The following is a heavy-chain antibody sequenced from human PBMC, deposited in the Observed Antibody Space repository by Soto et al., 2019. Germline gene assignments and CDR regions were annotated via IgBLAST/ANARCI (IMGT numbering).Heavy chain of an antibody. J-gene: IGHJ4*02. D-gene: IGHD3-10*01. V-gene: IGHV2-5*02. CDR1: GFSLTTRGVG. CDR2: IYWDDDE. CDR3: AHRPRGFSYYFDY. Sequence: QITLKESGPTLVKPTQTLTLTCTFSGFSLTTRGVGVGWIRQPPGKALEWLALIYWDDDEGYSPSLKSRLTITKDTSNNQVVVTMTIMDPVDTATYYCAHRPRGFSYYFDYWGQGTLVTVSS.